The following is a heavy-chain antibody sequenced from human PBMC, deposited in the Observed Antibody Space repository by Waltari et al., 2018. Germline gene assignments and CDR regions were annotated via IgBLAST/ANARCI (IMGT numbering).Heavy chain of an antibody. J-gene: IGHJ4*02. CDR3: AKRGAPGELWFFDY. D-gene: IGHD2-21*01. CDR2: VGSRGAAT. V-gene: IGHV3-23*01. CDR1: GFTFRDYA. Sequence: EVQLLESGGGLVQPGGSLRLSCTVSGFTFRDYAMTWVRQAPGKWLEWVELVGSRGAATYYADSVKGRFSISRDNSRNTLYLQMNSLRAEDTAMYYCAKRGAPGELWFFDYWGQGNLVTVSS.